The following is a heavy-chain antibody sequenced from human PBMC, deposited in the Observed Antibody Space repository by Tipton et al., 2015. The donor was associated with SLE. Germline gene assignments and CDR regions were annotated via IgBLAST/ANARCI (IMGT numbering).Heavy chain of an antibody. CDR2: IYYSGST. CDR3: ARGVAVAGNGRLYYFDY. D-gene: IGHD6-19*01. Sequence: TLSLTCTVSGYSISSSSYYWGWIRQPPGKGLEWIGSIYYSGSTYYRPSLKSRVTISVDTSKNQFSLKLSSVTAADTAVYYCARGVAVAGNGRLYYFDYWGQGTLVTVSS. CDR1: GYSISSSSYY. V-gene: IGHV4-39*01. J-gene: IGHJ4*02.